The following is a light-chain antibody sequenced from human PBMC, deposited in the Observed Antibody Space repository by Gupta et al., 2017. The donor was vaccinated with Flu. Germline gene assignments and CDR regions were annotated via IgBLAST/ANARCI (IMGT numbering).Light chain of an antibody. V-gene: IGKV3-20*01. Sequence: EIVLTQSPGTLSLSPGERATLSCRASESIGSNYLAWYLQKPGQAPRLVMYGASDRATDISDRFRGSGSGTDFTLTISRLEPDDFAVYYCQQYSTAPGSFGQGTKLE. CDR3: QQYSTAPGS. J-gene: IGKJ2*04. CDR2: GAS. CDR1: ESIGSNY.